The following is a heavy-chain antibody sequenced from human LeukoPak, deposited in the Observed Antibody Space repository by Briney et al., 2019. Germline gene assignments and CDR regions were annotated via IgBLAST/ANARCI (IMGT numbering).Heavy chain of an antibody. Sequence: ASVKVSCKASGYTFTSYYMHWVRQAPGQGLEWMGIINPSGGSTSYAQKFQGRVTMTRDTSTSTVYMELSSLRSEDTAVYYCARERDGYNKYNWFDPWGQGTLVTVSS. CDR1: GYTFTSYY. CDR3: ARERDGYNKYNWFDP. CDR2: INPSGGST. D-gene: IGHD5-24*01. V-gene: IGHV1-46*01. J-gene: IGHJ5*02.